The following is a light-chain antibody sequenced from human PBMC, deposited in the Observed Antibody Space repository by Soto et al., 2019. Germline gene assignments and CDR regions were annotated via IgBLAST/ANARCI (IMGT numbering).Light chain of an antibody. CDR2: GAS. Sequence: EIVLTQSPGTLSLSPGERATLSCRASQSVSSIYLAWYQQKPGQAPRLLIYGASSRATGIPDRFSGSGSGTDFILTISSLRPDDFATFYCQQYKVYPYTFGQGTRLDI. CDR1: QSVSSIY. CDR3: QQYKVYPYT. V-gene: IGKV3-20*01. J-gene: IGKJ2*01.